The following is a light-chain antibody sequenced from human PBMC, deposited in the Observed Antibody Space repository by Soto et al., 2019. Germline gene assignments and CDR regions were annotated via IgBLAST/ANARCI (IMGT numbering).Light chain of an antibody. CDR3: SSYTSSSTLV. CDR2: DVS. CDR1: SNDVGGYNY. Sequence: QSALTQPASVSGSPGQSITISCTGTSNDVGGYNYVSWYQQHPGKAPKLMIYDVSNRPSEVSSRFSGSKSGNTPSLTISGLQAEDEADYYCSSYTSSSTLVFGGGTKLTVL. V-gene: IGLV2-14*01. J-gene: IGLJ2*01.